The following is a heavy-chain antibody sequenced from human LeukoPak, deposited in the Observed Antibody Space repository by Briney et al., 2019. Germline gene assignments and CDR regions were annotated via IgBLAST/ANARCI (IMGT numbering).Heavy chain of an antibody. V-gene: IGHV4-59*08. D-gene: IGHD2-15*01. J-gene: IGHJ4*02. Sequence: SQTLSLTCTVSGGSISSYYWSWIRQPPGKGLEWIGYIYYSGSTNYNPSLKSRVTISVDTSKNQFSLKLSSVTAADTAVYYCARLEGYCSGGSCYSHLFDYWGQGTLVTVSS. CDR2: IYYSGST. CDR3: ARLEGYCSGGSCYSHLFDY. CDR1: GGSISSYY.